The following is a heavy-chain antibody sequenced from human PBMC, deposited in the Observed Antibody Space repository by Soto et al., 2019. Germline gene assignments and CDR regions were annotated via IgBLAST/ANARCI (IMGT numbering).Heavy chain of an antibody. CDR3: AKDSRSGVAARVFDY. J-gene: IGHJ4*02. CDR1: GFTFSSYA. Sequence: PGGSLRLSCAASGFTFSSYAMSWVRQAPGKGLEWVSAISGSGGSTYYADSVKGRFTISRDNSKNTLYLQMNSLRAEDTAVYYYAKDSRSGVAARVFDYWGQGTLVTVSS. D-gene: IGHD6-6*01. V-gene: IGHV3-23*01. CDR2: ISGSGGST.